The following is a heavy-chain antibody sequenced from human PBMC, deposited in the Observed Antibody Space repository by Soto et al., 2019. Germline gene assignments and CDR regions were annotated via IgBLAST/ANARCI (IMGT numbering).Heavy chain of an antibody. Sequence: GWSLRLSCAASGFTFSSYAMSLVRQAPGKGLEWVSGINGGGDSTYFADSVRGRFTISRDNSKNTLFLQMNSLRAEDTAVYYCARGWTFELWGEGTLVTVSS. CDR2: INGGGDST. J-gene: IGHJ4*02. D-gene: IGHD1-1*01. CDR3: ARGWTFEL. CDR1: GFTFSSYA. V-gene: IGHV3-23*01.